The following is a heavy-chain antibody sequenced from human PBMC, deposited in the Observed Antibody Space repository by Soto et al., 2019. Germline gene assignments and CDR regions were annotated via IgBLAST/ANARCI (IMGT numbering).Heavy chain of an antibody. CDR3: ATRTTVYGGYDY. J-gene: IGHJ4*02. CDR2: ISASGSHT. D-gene: IGHD3-3*01. Sequence: DVQMLESGGYCVQPGDSLRLSCVAAAFTLTTSSMTWIRQAPGRGLEWVSAISASGSHTYSRDSVQGRFTISRDNSKNTMYLQMTSLTVEDTALYYCATRTTVYGGYDYWGQGTLVTVSS. V-gene: IGHV3-23*01. CDR1: AFTLTTSS.